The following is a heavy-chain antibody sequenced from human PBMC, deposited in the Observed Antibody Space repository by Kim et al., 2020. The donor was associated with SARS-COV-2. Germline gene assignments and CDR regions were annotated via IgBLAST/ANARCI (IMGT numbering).Heavy chain of an antibody. CDR1: GFTFSNAW. CDR3: TTIIVVVPAAMRGEYYYYYYGIDV. Sequence: GGSLRLSCAASGFTFSNAWMSWVRQAPGKGLEWVGRIKSKTDGGTTDYAAPVKGRFTISRDDSKNTLYLQMNSLKTEDTAVYYCTTIIVVVPAAMRGEYYYYYYGIDVWGQGTTATVSS. V-gene: IGHV3-15*01. CDR2: IKSKTDGGTT. J-gene: IGHJ6*02. D-gene: IGHD2-2*01.